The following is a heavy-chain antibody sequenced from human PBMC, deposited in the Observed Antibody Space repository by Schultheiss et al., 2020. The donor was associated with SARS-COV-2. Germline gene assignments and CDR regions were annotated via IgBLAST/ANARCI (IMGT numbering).Heavy chain of an antibody. Sequence: GGSLRLSCAASGFNLRNYWMDWVRQAPGKGLEWVSSISSSSSYKYYADSLKGRFTISRDHSKNSLFLQMNSLRVEDTAVYYCARGYDHAGGYFDYWGQGTLVTVSS. J-gene: IGHJ4*02. D-gene: IGHD5-12*01. CDR2: ISSSSSYK. V-gene: IGHV3-21*01. CDR3: ARGYDHAGGYFDY. CDR1: GFNLRNYW.